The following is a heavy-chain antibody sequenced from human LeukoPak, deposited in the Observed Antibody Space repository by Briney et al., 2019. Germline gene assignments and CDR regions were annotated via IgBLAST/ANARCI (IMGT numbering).Heavy chain of an antibody. CDR2: IYYSGNT. CDR3: AGQTGSGLFILP. D-gene: IGHD3/OR15-3a*01. CDR1: GVSISSSNSY. J-gene: IGHJ4*02. Sequence: SETLSLTCTVSGVSISSSNSYWGWIRQPRGKGLEWICSIYYSGNTYYNASIKSQVSISIDTSKNQFSLRLTSVTAADTAVYYCAGQTGSGLFILPGGQGTLVTVSS. V-gene: IGHV4-39*01.